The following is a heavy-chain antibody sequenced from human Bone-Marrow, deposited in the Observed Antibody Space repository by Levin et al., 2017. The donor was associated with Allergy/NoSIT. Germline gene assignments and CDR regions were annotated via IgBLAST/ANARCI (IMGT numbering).Heavy chain of an antibody. CDR1: GFTFRNPG. V-gene: IGHV3-30*18. D-gene: IGHD2-21*01. Sequence: LSLTCAASGFTFRNPGMHWVRQAPGKGLEWLGVIIYDGSKTDYADSVKGRFTISRDNSKNRLYLEMNNLRSEDTAVYYCAKDGDTLLVSVAIPLDHWGQGTLVIVSS. CDR2: IIYDGSKT. J-gene: IGHJ4*02. CDR3: AKDGDTLLVSVAIPLDH.